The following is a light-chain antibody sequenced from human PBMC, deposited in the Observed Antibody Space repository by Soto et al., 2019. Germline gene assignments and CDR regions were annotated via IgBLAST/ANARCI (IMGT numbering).Light chain of an antibody. V-gene: IGLV6-57*01. CDR3: QSYDSSNQGV. CDR2: EDN. Sequence: NFMLTQPHSVSESPGKTVTISCTRSSGSIASNYVQWCQQRPGSSPTTVIYEDNQRPSGVPHRFSGSIDSSSTSASLTISRLKDEDEADYYCQSYDSSNQGVFGGGTKLTVL. CDR1: SGSIASNY. J-gene: IGLJ3*02.